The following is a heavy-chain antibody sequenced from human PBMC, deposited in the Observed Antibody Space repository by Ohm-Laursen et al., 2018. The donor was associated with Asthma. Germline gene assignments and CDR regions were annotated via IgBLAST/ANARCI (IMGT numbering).Heavy chain of an antibody. V-gene: IGHV1-2*06. J-gene: IGHJ4*02. Sequence: GASVKVSCKSSGYTFTGYYMHWVRQAPGQGLEWMGRINPNSGGTNYAQKFQGRVTMTRDTSISTAYMELSRLRSDDTAVYYCARDRGGATSFDYWGQGTLVTVSS. CDR1: GYTFTGYY. CDR3: ARDRGGATSFDY. CDR2: INPNSGGT. D-gene: IGHD1-26*01.